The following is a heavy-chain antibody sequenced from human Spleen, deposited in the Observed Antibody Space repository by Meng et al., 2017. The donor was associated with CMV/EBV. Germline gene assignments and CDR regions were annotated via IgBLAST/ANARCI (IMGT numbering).Heavy chain of an antibody. V-gene: IGHV2-5*02. CDR2: IYWDDDK. J-gene: IGHJ4*02. D-gene: IGHD2-15*01. CDR3: AHRDYCSGGTCTFDY. Sequence: GFSLSTSGMGVGWIRQPPGKALGWLALIYWDDDKRYSPSLKSRLTITKDTSKNQVVLTMTNMDPVDTATYYCAHRDYCSGGTCTFDYWGQGTLVTVSS. CDR1: GFSLSTSGMG.